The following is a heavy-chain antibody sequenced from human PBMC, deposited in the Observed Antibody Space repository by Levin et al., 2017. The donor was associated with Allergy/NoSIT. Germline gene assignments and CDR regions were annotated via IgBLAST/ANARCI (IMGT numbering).Heavy chain of an antibody. V-gene: IGHV4-34*01. CDR1: GGSFSGYY. Sequence: SETLSLTCAVYGGSFSGYYWSWIRQPPGKGLEWIGEINHSGSTNYNPSLKSRVTISVDTSKNQFSLKLSSVTAADTAVYYCASRRGYSSSWYRGYYYYYYGMDVWGQGTTVTVSS. CDR3: ASRRGYSSSWYRGYYYYYYGMDV. D-gene: IGHD6-13*01. J-gene: IGHJ6*02. CDR2: INHSGST.